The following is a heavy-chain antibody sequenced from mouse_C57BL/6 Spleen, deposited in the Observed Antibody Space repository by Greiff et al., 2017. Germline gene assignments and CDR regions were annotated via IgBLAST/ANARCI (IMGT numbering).Heavy chain of an antibody. CDR3: ARERVTTVVGRDYFDY. J-gene: IGHJ2*01. Sequence: QVQLKQPGTELVKPGASVKLSCKASGYTFTSYWMHWVKQRPGQGLEWIGNINPSNGGTNYNEKFKSKATLTVDKSSSTAYMQLSSLTSEDSAVYYCARERVTTVVGRDYFDYWGQGTTLTVSS. CDR1: GYTFTSYW. CDR2: INPSNGGT. D-gene: IGHD1-1*01. V-gene: IGHV1-53*01.